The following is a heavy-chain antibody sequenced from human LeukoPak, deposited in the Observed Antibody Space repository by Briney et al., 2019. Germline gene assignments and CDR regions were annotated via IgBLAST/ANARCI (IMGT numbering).Heavy chain of an antibody. J-gene: IGHJ6*03. V-gene: IGHV1-69*06. Sequence: ASVKVSCKASGGTFSSYAISWVRQAPGQGLEWMGGIIPIFGTANYAQKFQGRVTITADKSTSTAYMELSSLRSEDTAVYYCARGGVDYYYYYMDVWGKGTTVTVSS. CDR3: ARGGVDYYYYYMDV. CDR1: GGTFSSYA. CDR2: IIPIFGTA.